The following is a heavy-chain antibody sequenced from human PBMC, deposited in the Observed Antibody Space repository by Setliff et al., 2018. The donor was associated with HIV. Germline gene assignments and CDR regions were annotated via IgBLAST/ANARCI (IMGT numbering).Heavy chain of an antibody. J-gene: IGHJ4*01. CDR1: GYTFTSHA. D-gene: IGHD3-10*01. Sequence: GASVKVSCKASGYTFTSHAFHWVRQAPGQSLEWMGWINVGNGNTRYSREFEGRVTITRDTSASTVHLELTSLRSEDMAVYFCARGALLAVFDFDHWGHGTLVTVSS. V-gene: IGHV1-3*03. CDR2: INVGNGNT. CDR3: ARGALLAVFDFDH.